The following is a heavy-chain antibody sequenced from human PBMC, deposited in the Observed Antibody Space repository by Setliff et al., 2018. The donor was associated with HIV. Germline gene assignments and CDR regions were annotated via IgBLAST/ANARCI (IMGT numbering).Heavy chain of an antibody. V-gene: IGHV4-61*02. Sequence: PSETLSLTCTVSGGSITSGTYYWSWIRQPAGKGLEWIGRIYTSGNTNYNPSLKSRVTMSLDTSKNEFSLKLSSVTAADTAVYYCARGQYCGGGSCYSPSYNWFDPWGQGTLVTVS. J-gene: IGHJ5*02. CDR2: IYTSGNT. CDR1: GGSITSGTYY. CDR3: ARGQYCGGGSCYSPSYNWFDP. D-gene: IGHD2-15*01.